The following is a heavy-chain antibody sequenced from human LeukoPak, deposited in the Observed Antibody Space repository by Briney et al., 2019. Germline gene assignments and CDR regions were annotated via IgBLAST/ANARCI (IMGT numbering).Heavy chain of an antibody. J-gene: IGHJ5*02. CDR2: INAGNGNT. V-gene: IGHV1-3*01. Sequence: ASVKVSCKASGYTFNTYALQWVRQAPGQRLEWMGWINAGNGNTKYSQNFQGRVTITTDTSASTAYMELSSLRSEDTAVYYCARDDYGGNPFGIAWGQGTLVTASS. CDR3: ARDDYGGNPFGIA. CDR1: GYTFNTYA. D-gene: IGHD4-23*01.